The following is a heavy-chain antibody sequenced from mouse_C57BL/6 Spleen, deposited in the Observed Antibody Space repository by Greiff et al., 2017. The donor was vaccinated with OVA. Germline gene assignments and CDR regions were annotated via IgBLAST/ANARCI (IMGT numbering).Heavy chain of an antibody. CDR2: ISYSGST. CDR3: ARYREDYYGSSYDWYFDV. CDR1: GYSITSDY. J-gene: IGHJ1*03. V-gene: IGHV3-8*01. D-gene: IGHD1-1*01. Sequence: DVQLQESGPGLAKPSQTLSLTCSVTGYSITSDYWNWIRKFPGNKLEYMGYISYSGSTYYNPSPKSRISITRDTSKNQYYLQLNSVTTEDTATYYCARYREDYYGSSYDWYFDVWGTGTTVTVSS.